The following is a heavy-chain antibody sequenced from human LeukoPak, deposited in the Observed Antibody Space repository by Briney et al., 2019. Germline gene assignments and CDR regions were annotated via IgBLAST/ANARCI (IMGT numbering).Heavy chain of an antibody. CDR2: IYYSGST. V-gene: IGHV4-59*01. J-gene: IGHJ3*02. CDR1: GGSISSYY. D-gene: IGHD2-2*01. Sequence: PPETLSLTCTVSGGSISSYYWSWIRQPPGKGLEWIGYIYYSGSTNYNPSLKSRVTISVDTSKNQFSLKLSSVTAADTAVYYCARGCSSTSCYVKAFDIWGQGTMVTVSS. CDR3: ARGCSSTSCYVKAFDI.